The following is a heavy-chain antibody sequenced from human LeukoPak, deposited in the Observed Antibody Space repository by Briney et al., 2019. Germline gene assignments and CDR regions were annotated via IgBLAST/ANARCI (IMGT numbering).Heavy chain of an antibody. Sequence: GGSLRLSCAASGFTFSSYSMNWVRQAPGKGLEWVSSISSSSSYIYYADSVKGRFTISRDNAKNSLHLQMNSLRAEDTAVYYCARDPRYYYDSSGQNWGQGTLVTVSS. CDR1: GFTFSSYS. V-gene: IGHV3-21*01. CDR3: ARDPRYYYDSSGQN. J-gene: IGHJ4*02. CDR2: ISSSSSYI. D-gene: IGHD3-22*01.